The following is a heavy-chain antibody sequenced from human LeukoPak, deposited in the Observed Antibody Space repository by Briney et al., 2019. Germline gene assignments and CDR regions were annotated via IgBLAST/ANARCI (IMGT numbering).Heavy chain of an antibody. V-gene: IGHV3-23*01. CDR2: ISGSGGST. J-gene: IGHJ4*02. D-gene: IGHD6-13*01. Sequence: GGSLRLSCAASGFTFSSYAMSWVRQAPGQGQEWVSAISGSGGSTYYADSVKGRFTISRDNSKNTLYLQMNSLRAEDTAVYYCAKVRHGYSSIPHLDYWGQGTLVTVSS. CDR3: AKVRHGYSSIPHLDY. CDR1: GFTFSSYA.